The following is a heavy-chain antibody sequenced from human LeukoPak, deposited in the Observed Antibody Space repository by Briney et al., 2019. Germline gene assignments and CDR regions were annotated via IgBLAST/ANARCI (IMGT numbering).Heavy chain of an antibody. J-gene: IGHJ2*01. D-gene: IGHD4-23*01. CDR2: ISSSSSYI. CDR1: GFTFSSYS. Sequence: KPGGSLRLSCAASGFTFSSYSMNWVRQAPGKGLEWVSSISSSSSYIYYADSVKGRFTISRDNAKNSLYLQMNSLRAEDTAVYYCARAERWSYWDFDLWGRGTLVTVSS. CDR3: ARAERWSYWDFDL. V-gene: IGHV3-21*01.